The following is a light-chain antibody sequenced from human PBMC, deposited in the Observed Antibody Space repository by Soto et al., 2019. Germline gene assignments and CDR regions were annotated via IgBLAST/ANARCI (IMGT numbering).Light chain of an antibody. CDR3: QSYDPTLNVV. V-gene: IGLV1-44*01. CDR2: ANN. Sequence: QSVLTQPPSASGTPGQRVTISCSGSTSNIGSNGANWYQHLPGSAPKLLIYANNNRPSGVPDRFSGSKSGTSASLAITGLQAEDEADYYCQSYDPTLNVVFGGGTQLTVL. J-gene: IGLJ2*01. CDR1: TSNIGSNG.